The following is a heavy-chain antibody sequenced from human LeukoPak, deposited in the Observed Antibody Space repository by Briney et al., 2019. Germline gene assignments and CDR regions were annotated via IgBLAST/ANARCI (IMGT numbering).Heavy chain of an antibody. Sequence: SETLSLTCTVSGGSISSYYWSWIRQPPGKGLEWIGYIYYSGSTNYNPSLKSRVTISVDTSKNQFSLKLSSVTAADTAVYYCAREIVGFGDYYMDVWGKGITVTVSS. D-gene: IGHD3-10*01. CDR3: AREIVGFGDYYMDV. CDR1: GGSISSYY. V-gene: IGHV4-59*01. CDR2: IYYSGST. J-gene: IGHJ6*03.